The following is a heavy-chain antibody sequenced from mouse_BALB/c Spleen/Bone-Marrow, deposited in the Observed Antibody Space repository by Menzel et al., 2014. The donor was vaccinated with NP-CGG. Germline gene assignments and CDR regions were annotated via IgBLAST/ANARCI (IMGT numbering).Heavy chain of an antibody. CDR3: VRGWGLTGPEDY. V-gene: IGHV1-18*01. J-gene: IGHJ2*01. CDR1: GYTFTDFN. Sequence: VQLQQSGPELVRPGASVRIPCKASGYTFTDFNIDWVKQSHGKSLEWIGDIHPNTGGIFYNQKFKGKATLTVDKSSNTAYMGLRSLTTEDTAVYYCVRGWGLTGPEDYWGQGTTLTVSS. CDR2: IHPNTGGI. D-gene: IGHD4-1*01.